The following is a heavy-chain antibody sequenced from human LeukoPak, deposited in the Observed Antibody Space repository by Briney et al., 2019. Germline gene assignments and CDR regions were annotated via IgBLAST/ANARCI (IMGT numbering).Heavy chain of an antibody. CDR3: ARATNYYDSSGYYPRPHFDY. D-gene: IGHD3-22*01. Sequence: PSETLSLTCAVYGGSFSGYYWSWIRQPPGKGLEWIGYIYYSGSTHYNPSLKSRVTISVDTSKNQFSLKLSSLTAADTAVYYCARATNYYDSSGYYPRPHFDYWGRGTLVTVSS. CDR1: GGSFSGYY. V-gene: IGHV4-59*01. J-gene: IGHJ4*02. CDR2: IYYSGST.